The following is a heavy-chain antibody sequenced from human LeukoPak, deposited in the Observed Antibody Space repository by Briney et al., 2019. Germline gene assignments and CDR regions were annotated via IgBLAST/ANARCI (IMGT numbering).Heavy chain of an antibody. D-gene: IGHD6-13*01. CDR1: GYTFTSYG. Sequence: GASVKVSCKASGYTFTSYGISWVRQAPGQGLEWMGWISAYNGNTNYAQKLQGRVTMTTDTSTSTAYMELRSLRSDDTAVYYCARDFGGAAAGTEVFDPWGQGTLVTVSS. CDR2: ISAYNGNT. J-gene: IGHJ5*02. CDR3: ARDFGGAAAGTEVFDP. V-gene: IGHV1-18*01.